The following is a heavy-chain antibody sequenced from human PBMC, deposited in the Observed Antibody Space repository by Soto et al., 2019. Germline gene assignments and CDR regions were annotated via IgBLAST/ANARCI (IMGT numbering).Heavy chain of an antibody. V-gene: IGHV4-59*12. CDR1: GDSISSAY. Sequence: SETLSLTCTVSGDSISSAYWSWIRQPPGKGLEWIGYISYSGNTNYNPSLKSRVTISVDTSKNQFSLKLSSVTVADTAVYSCARVREKSGAYHYYYYMDVWGKGTTVTV. D-gene: IGHD3-3*01. CDR2: ISYSGNT. CDR3: ARVREKSGAYHYYYYMDV. J-gene: IGHJ6*03.